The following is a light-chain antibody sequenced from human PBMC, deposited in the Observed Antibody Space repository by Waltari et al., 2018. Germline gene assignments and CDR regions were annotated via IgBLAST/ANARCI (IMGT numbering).Light chain of an antibody. CDR2: DVS. V-gene: IGLV2-14*01. Sequence: QSALTQPASVSGSPGQSITISCTGTSSDVGGYNYVTWYQQHPGKAPKLMIYDVSKRPSVVSNRFSGSKSGNTASLTISGLQAEDEADYYCSSYTSSSTLVFGGGTKLTVL. CDR3: SSYTSSSTLV. J-gene: IGLJ2*01. CDR1: SSDVGGYNY.